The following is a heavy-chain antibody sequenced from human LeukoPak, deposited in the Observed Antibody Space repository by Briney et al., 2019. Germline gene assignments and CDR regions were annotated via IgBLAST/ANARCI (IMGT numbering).Heavy chain of an antibody. CDR1: RGTFSSYG. V-gene: IGHV1-69*05. D-gene: IGHD3-22*01. CDR3: ARGELGDSSGFSFFDY. Sequence: GASVKVSCKASRGTFSSYGISWVRQAPGQGLEWMGGVIAIFGRVKYGQKFQGRATITTDESTSPAYMELSSLASEDTGGYYCARGELGDSSGFSFFDYWGQGTLVTLYS. J-gene: IGHJ4*02. CDR2: VIAIFGRV.